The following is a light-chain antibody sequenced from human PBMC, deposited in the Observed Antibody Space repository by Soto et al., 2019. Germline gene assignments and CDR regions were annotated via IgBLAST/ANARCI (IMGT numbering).Light chain of an antibody. V-gene: IGKV3-15*01. Sequence: EIVMTQSPATLSVSPGERATLSCRASQSVSSNLAWYQQKPGQAPRLLIYGASTRATGIPARFSGSGSETEFTLTISSLQSEDFAVYYCQQYNNWRQTFGQGTKVDIK. CDR3: QQYNNWRQT. CDR1: QSVSSN. J-gene: IGKJ1*01. CDR2: GAS.